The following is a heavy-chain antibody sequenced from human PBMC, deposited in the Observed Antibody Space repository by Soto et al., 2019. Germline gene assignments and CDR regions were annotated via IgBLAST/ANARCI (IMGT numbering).Heavy chain of an antibody. V-gene: IGHV1-69*13. Sequence: ASVKVSCKASGGTFSSYAISWVRQAPGQGLEWMGGIIPIFGTANYAQKFQGRVTITADESTSTAYMELSSLRSEDTAVYYCASWIQLDYYYYGMDVWGQGTTVTVSS. CDR3: ASWIQLDYYYYGMDV. J-gene: IGHJ6*02. CDR2: IIPIFGTA. CDR1: GGTFSSYA. D-gene: IGHD5-18*01.